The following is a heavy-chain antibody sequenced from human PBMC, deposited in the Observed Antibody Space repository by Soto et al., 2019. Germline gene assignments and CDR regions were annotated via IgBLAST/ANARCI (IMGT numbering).Heavy chain of an antibody. CDR1: GGTFSSYT. Sequence: QVQLVQSGAEVKKPGSSVKVSCKASGGTFSSYTISWVRQAPGQGLEWMGRIIPILGIANYAQKFQGRVPITADKSTSTAYMELSSLRSEDTAVYYCAGPDYDILTGHPKGTMDVWGQGTTVTVSS. V-gene: IGHV1-69*02. CDR3: AGPDYDILTGHPKGTMDV. D-gene: IGHD3-9*01. CDR2: IIPILGIA. J-gene: IGHJ6*02.